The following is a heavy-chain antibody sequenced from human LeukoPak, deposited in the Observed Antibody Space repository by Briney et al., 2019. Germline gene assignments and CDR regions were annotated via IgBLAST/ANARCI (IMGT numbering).Heavy chain of an antibody. J-gene: IGHJ4*02. CDR1: GFTFSSYG. Sequence: PGGSLRLSCAASGFTFSSYGMSWVRQAPGKGLEWVSAISGSGGSTYYADSVKGRFTISRDNSKNTLYLQMNSLRAEDTAVYYCARSINMVRGGFDYWGQGTLVTVSS. CDR3: ARSINMVRGGFDY. D-gene: IGHD3-10*01. CDR2: ISGSGGST. V-gene: IGHV3-23*01.